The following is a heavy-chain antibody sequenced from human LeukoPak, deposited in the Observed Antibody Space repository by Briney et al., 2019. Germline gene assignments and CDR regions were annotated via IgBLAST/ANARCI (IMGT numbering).Heavy chain of an antibody. V-gene: IGHV3-11*04. J-gene: IGHJ4*02. CDR2: ISSSGSTI. Sequence: GGSLRLSCAASGFTFSDYYMSWIRQAPGKGLEGVSYISSSGSTIYYADSVKGRFTISRDNAKNSLYLQMNSLRAEDTAVYYCARDRNPMVRGATFDYWGQGTLVTVSS. D-gene: IGHD3-10*01. CDR3: ARDRNPMVRGATFDY. CDR1: GFTFSDYY.